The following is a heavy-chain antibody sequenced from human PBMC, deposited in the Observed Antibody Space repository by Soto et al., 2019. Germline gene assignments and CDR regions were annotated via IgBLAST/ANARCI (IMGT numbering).Heavy chain of an antibody. V-gene: IGHV4-30-4*01. J-gene: IGHJ4*02. CDR2: IYYSGST. CDR3: ARAHQPYYYDSSGQFDY. D-gene: IGHD3-22*01. Sequence: PSETLSLTCTVSGGSISSGDYYWSWIRQPPGKGLEWIGYIYYSGSTYYNPSLKSRVTISVDTSKNQFSLKLSSVTAADTAVYYCARAHQPYYYDSSGQFDYWGQGTLVTVSS. CDR1: GGSISSGDYY.